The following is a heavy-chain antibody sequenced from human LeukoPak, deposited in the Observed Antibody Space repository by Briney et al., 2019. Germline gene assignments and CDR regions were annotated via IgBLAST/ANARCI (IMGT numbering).Heavy chain of an antibody. J-gene: IGHJ3*02. CDR3: ARLPYGGNSEDAFDI. V-gene: IGHV4-31*03. CDR1: GGSISSGGYY. D-gene: IGHD4-23*01. CDR2: IYYSGST. Sequence: SQTLSLTCTVSGGSISSGGYYWSWIRQHPGKGLEWIGYIYYSGSTYYNPSLKSRVTISVDTSKNQFSLKLSSVTAADTAVYYCARLPYGGNSEDAFDIWGQGTMVTVSS.